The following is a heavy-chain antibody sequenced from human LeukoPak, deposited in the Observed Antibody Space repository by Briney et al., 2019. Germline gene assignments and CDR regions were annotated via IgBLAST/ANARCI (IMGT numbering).Heavy chain of an antibody. V-gene: IGHV1-24*01. J-gene: IGHJ3*02. Sequence: EASVKVSCKVSGYTLTELSMHWVRQAPGKGLEWMGGFDPEDGETIYAQKFQGRVTMTEDTSTDTAYMELSSLRSEDTAVYYCATAPGYETYAFDIWGQGTMVTVSS. D-gene: IGHD5-18*01. CDR1: GYTLTELS. CDR2: FDPEDGET. CDR3: ATAPGYETYAFDI.